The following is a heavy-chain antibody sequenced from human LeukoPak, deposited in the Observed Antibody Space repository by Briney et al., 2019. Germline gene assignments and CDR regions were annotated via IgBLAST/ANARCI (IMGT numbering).Heavy chain of an antibody. CDR1: GYTFTGYY. J-gene: IGHJ4*02. CDR2: INPNSGGT. Sequence: ASVKVSCKASGYTFTGYYMHWVRQASGQGLEWMGWINPNSGGTNYAQKFQGRVTMTRDTSISTAYMELSRLRSDDTAVYYCARVFLGYYDFWSGYDYWGQGTLVTVSS. V-gene: IGHV1-2*02. CDR3: ARVFLGYYDFWSGYDY. D-gene: IGHD3-3*01.